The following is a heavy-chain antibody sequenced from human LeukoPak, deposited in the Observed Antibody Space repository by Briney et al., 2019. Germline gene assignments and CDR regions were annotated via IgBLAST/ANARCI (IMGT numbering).Heavy chain of an antibody. CDR3: ARDWYNNSDACDI. V-gene: IGHV3-23*01. Sequence: GGSLRLSCAASGFTFSSYAMRWVRQAPGKGLEWVSALSGSGDNTYYADSVKGRFTISRDNSKNTLYLQMNSLRAEDTAVYYCARDWYNNSDACDIWGQGTMVTVSS. J-gene: IGHJ3*02. CDR1: GFTFSSYA. D-gene: IGHD4-11*01. CDR2: LSGSGDNT.